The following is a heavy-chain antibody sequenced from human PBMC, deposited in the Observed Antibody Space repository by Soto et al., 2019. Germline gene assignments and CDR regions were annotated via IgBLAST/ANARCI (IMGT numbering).Heavy chain of an antibody. CDR2: IYYSGST. CDR3: ARDQLVVVAATTYYYGMDV. CDR1: GGSISSYY. J-gene: IGHJ6*02. Sequence: PSETLSLTCTVSGGSISSYYWSWIRQPPGKGLEWIGYIYYSGSTNYNPSLKSRVTISVDTSKNQFSLKLSSVTAADTAVYYCARDQLVVVAATTYYYGMDVWGQGTTVTVSS. V-gene: IGHV4-59*01. D-gene: IGHD2-15*01.